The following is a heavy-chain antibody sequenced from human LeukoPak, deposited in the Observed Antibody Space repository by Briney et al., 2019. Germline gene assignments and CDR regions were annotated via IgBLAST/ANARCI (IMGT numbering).Heavy chain of an antibody. V-gene: IGHV1-2*02. J-gene: IGHJ6*03. CDR2: INPNSGGT. CDR3: ARDIVVVVADALYYYYMDV. Sequence: GASVKVSCKASGYTFTGYYMHWVRQAPGKGLEWMGWINPNSGGTNYAQKFQGRVTMTRDTSISTAYMELSRLRSDDTAVYYCARDIVVVVADALYYYYMDVWGKGTTVTVSS. CDR1: GYTFTGYY. D-gene: IGHD2-15*01.